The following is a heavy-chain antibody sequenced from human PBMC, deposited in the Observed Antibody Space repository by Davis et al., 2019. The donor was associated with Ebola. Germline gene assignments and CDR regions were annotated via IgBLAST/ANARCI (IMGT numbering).Heavy chain of an antibody. V-gene: IGHV1-3*01. CDR3: ASGIVATILDY. D-gene: IGHD5-12*01. Sequence: ALVKVSCKASGYTFSSYAMHWVRQAPGQRLEWMGWINAGNDNTKYSQKFQGRVTMTRDTSTSTVYMELSSLRSEDTAVYYCASGIVATILDYWGQGTLVTVSS. J-gene: IGHJ4*02. CDR2: INAGNDNT. CDR1: GYTFSSYA.